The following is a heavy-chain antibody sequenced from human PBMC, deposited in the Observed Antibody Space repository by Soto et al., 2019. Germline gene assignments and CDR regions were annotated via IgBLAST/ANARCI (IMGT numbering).Heavy chain of an antibody. J-gene: IGHJ4*02. CDR3: ARDGSRYDFWSGPYFFDY. CDR2: IYYNGRT. V-gene: IGHV4-59*01. D-gene: IGHD3-3*01. CDR1: GGSISTYY. Sequence: QVQLQESGPGLVKPSETLSLTCTVSGGSISTYYWSWIRQPPGKGLEWIGYIYYNGRTNYNPSLKSRVTISLDTSKSQFSLKLSSVSAADTAVYYCARDGSRYDFWSGPYFFDYWGPGTLVTVSS.